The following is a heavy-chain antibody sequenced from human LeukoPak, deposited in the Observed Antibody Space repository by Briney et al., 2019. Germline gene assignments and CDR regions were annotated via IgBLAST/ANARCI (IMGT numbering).Heavy chain of an antibody. J-gene: IGHJ3*02. V-gene: IGHV3-48*03. CDR2: ISSSSSTM. CDR1: GFTFSSYE. D-gene: IGHD1-20*01. CDR3: ARYNSAEAFDI. Sequence: GGSLRLSCAASGFTFSSYEMNWVRQAPGKGLEWVSYISSSSSTMYYADSVKGRFTISRDNAKNSLYLQMNSLRAEDTAVYYCARYNSAEAFDIWGQGTMVTVSS.